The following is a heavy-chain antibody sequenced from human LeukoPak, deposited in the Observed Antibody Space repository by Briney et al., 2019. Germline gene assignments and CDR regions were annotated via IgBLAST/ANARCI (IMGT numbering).Heavy chain of an antibody. CDR2: IYYSGST. CDR3: ARVGGEQQQTPFDY. CDR1: GGSFSGYY. D-gene: IGHD6-13*01. J-gene: IGHJ4*02. V-gene: IGHV4-34*09. Sequence: SETLSLTCAVYGGSFSGYYWSWIRQPPGKGLEWIGYIYYSGSTYYNPSLKSRVTISVDTSKNQFSLKLSSVTAADTAVYYCARVGGEQQQTPFDYWGQGTLVTVSS.